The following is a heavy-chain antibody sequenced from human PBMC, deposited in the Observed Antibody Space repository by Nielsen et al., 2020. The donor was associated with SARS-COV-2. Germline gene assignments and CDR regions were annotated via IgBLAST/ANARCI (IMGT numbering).Heavy chain of an antibody. V-gene: IGHV1-24*01. CDR1: GGALTLFS. J-gene: IGHJ4*02. D-gene: IGHD3-3*01. Sequence: ASVKVSCKVSGGALTLFSMHWVRQAPGKGLEWMGEFDPQDGETTYARNFQGRVTMTEDTSTDTAYMELSSLRSEDTAVYYCARGVVPYYFDYWGQGTLVTVSS. CDR2: FDPQDGET. CDR3: ARGVVPYYFDY.